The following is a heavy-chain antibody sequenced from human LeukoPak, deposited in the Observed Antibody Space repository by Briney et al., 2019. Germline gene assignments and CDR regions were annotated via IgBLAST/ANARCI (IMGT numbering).Heavy chain of an antibody. J-gene: IGHJ4*02. CDR2: IIPIFGTA. V-gene: IGHV1-69*13. D-gene: IGHD2-2*01. Sequence: GASVKVSCKASGGTFSSYAISWVRQAPGQGLEWMGGIIPIFGTANYAQKFQGRVTITADESTSTAYMELSSLRSEDTAVYYCAVGYCSSTSCYLSLSCDYWGQGTLVTVSS. CDR1: GGTFSSYA. CDR3: AVGYCSSTSCYLSLSCDY.